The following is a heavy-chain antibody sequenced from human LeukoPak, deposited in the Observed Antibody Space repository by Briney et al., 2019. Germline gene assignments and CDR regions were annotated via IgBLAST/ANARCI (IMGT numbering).Heavy chain of an antibody. J-gene: IGHJ4*02. D-gene: IGHD4-17*01. Sequence: GSLRLSCAASGFTVSNNYMNWVRQAPGKGLEWVSLIYSGGRTYYADSVKGRFTIFRDDSKNTLYLQMNSLRDEDTAVYYCARDRAGDGGHFDYWGQGTLVTVSS. CDR2: IYSGGRT. V-gene: IGHV3-66*01. CDR3: ARDRAGDGGHFDY. CDR1: GFTVSNNY.